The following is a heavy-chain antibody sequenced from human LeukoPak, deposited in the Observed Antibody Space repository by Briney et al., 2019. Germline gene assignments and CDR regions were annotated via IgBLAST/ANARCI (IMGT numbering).Heavy chain of an antibody. CDR1: GGSFSGYY. J-gene: IGHJ4*02. CDR2: INHSEST. D-gene: IGHD3-3*01. CDR3: ARVYDFWSGPREYAY. Sequence: SETLSLTCAVYGGSFSGYYWSWIRQPPGKGLEWIGEINHSESTNYNPSLKSRVTISVDTSKNQFSLKLSSVTAADTAVYYCARVYDFWSGPREYAYWGQGTLVTVSS. V-gene: IGHV4-34*01.